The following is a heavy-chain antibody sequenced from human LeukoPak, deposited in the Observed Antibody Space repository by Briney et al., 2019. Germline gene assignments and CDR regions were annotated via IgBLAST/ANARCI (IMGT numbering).Heavy chain of an antibody. Sequence: ASVTVSCKASGYTFTVYYMHWVRQAPGQGLQWMGWINTNSGDTNYQPKFQDRVTMTSDTSISTALMEVSGLTSDGTAMYYCARGKSNLAALNWLDPWGQGALVTVSS. CDR3: ARGKSNLAALNWLDP. CDR2: INTNSGDT. J-gene: IGHJ5*02. D-gene: IGHD6-6*01. V-gene: IGHV1-2*02. CDR1: GYTFTVYY.